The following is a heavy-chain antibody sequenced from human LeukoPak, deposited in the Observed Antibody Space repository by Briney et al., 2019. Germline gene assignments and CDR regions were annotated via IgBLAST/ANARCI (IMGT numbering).Heavy chain of an antibody. V-gene: IGHV4-34*01. CDR3: ARFSDSSGYS. D-gene: IGHD3-22*01. CDR2: INHSGST. Sequence: TSDTLSLTCAVYGGSFSGYYWSWIRQPPGKGLEWIGEINHSGSTNYNPSLKSRVTISVDTSKNQFSLKLSSVTAADTAVYYCARFSDSSGYSWGQGTLVTVSS. CDR1: GGSFSGYY. J-gene: IGHJ4*02.